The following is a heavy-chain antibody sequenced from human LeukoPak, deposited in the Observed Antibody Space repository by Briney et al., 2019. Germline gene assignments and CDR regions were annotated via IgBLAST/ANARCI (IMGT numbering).Heavy chain of an antibody. CDR2: IYYSGST. D-gene: IGHD2-15*01. V-gene: IGHV4-39*01. CDR3: AVVAANFHYYYMAV. Sequence: SETLSLTCTVSGVSISSSSYYWGWIRQPPGKGLEWIGSIYYSGSTYYNPSLKSRVTISVDTSKNQFSLKLSSVTAADTAVYYCAVVAANFHYYYMAVWGKGTTVTVSS. J-gene: IGHJ6*03. CDR1: GVSISSSSYY.